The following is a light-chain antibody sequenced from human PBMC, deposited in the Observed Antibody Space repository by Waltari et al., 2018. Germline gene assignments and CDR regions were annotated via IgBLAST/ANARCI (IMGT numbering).Light chain of an antibody. CDR3: HQTFSHPRPS. CDR2: AAS. Sequence: DIQMTQSPSSLSASLGDRVTITCRASQSISTYLNWFQHKPGQAPKLPIYAASSLQSGVPSRFRGSGSGTDFTLTITSLQPEDFATYYCHQTFSHPRPSFGQGTKVDI. CDR1: QSISTY. V-gene: IGKV1-39*01. J-gene: IGKJ2*01.